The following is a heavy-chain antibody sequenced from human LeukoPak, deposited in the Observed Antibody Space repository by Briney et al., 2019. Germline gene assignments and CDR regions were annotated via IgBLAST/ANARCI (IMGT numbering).Heavy chain of an antibody. CDR1: GGSISSSSYY. CDR2: IYYSGST. D-gene: IGHD3-10*01. Sequence: SETLSLTCTVSGGSISSSSYYWGWIRRPPGKGLEWIGSIYYSGSTYYNPSLKSRVTISVDTSKNQFSLKLGSVTAADTAVYYCARVRGFFDYWGQGTLVTVSS. CDR3: ARVRGFFDY. V-gene: IGHV4-39*07. J-gene: IGHJ4*02.